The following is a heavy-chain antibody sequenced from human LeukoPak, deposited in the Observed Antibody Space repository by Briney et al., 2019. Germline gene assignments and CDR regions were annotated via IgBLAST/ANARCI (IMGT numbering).Heavy chain of an antibody. V-gene: IGHV4-39*01. CDR2: MYYDGST. CDR3: ARRSDSGSDDGEDYFDY. Sequence: SGTLSLTCTVSGGSIYSTTFYWGWIRQPPGKGLEWIGSMYYDGSTYHNPSLKSRVTISVYTSNNQFSLKLTSVTAADTAVYFCARRSDSGSDDGEDYFDYWGQGTLVAVSS. D-gene: IGHD1-26*01. J-gene: IGHJ4*02. CDR1: GGSIYSTTFY.